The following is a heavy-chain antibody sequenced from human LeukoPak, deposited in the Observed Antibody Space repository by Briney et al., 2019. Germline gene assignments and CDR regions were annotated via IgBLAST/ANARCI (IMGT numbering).Heavy chain of an antibody. D-gene: IGHD3-22*01. J-gene: IGHJ4*02. V-gene: IGHV1-2*02. CDR1: GYTFTGYY. CDR3: ARGDYDSPDY. Sequence: ASVKVSCKASGYTFTGYYMHWVRQAPGQGLEWMGWINPNSGGTNYAQKFQGRVTITRDTSASTAYMELSSLRSEDMAVYYCARGDYDSPDYWGQGTLVTVSS. CDR2: INPNSGGT.